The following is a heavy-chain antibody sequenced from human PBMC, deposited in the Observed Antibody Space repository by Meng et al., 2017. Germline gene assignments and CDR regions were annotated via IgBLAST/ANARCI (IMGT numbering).Heavy chain of an antibody. D-gene: IGHD5-18*01. CDR2: IIPIFGTA. Sequence: SAKLSCKASGGTFSSYAISWWRQAPGQGLEWMGEIIPIFGTANYAQKFQGRVTITTDESTSTAYMELSSLRSEDTAVYYCARDRHRYSYGYGYYFDYWGQGTLVTVSS. J-gene: IGHJ4*02. CDR1: GGTFSSYA. V-gene: IGHV1-69*05. CDR3: ARDRHRYSYGYGYYFDY.